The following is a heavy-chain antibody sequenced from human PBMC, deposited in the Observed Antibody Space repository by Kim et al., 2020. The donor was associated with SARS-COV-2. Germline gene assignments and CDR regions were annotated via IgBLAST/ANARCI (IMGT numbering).Heavy chain of an antibody. J-gene: IGHJ4*02. V-gene: IGHV1-46*01. CDR3: ARRGSSTFSYSYFES. CDR1: GYTFTSYH. D-gene: IGHD6-13*01. CDR2: INPSGGST. Sequence: ASVKVSCKASGYTFTSYHMHWVRQAPGQGLEWMAIINPSGGSTSYTYRFQGRVTVTSDTSTSTVYMELSSLRSEDTAVYYCARRGSSTFSYSYFESWGQGTLVSVSS.